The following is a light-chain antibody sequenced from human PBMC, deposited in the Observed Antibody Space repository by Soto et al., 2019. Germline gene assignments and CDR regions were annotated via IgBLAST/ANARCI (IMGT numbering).Light chain of an antibody. J-gene: IGKJ5*01. CDR1: QSINTY. Sequence: DIQMTQSPSSLSASVGDRVTITCRASQSINTYFNWYQQQPGKAPKLLIYAASTLQGGVPSRFSGSGSGSHFTLTISSLQPEDFATYYCQQTYSPPSITFGQGTRLDIK. CDR2: AAS. V-gene: IGKV1-39*01. CDR3: QQTYSPPSIT.